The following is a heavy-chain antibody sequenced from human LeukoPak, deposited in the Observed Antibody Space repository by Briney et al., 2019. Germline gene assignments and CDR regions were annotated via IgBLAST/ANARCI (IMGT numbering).Heavy chain of an antibody. CDR3: ARGAYSSSSNWFDP. V-gene: IGHV4-59*01. Sequence: SETLSLTCTVSGGSISSYYWSWIRQPPGKGLEWIGYIYYSGSTSYNPSLKSRVTISVDTSKNQFSLKLNSVTAADTAVYYCARGAYSSSSNWFDPWGQGTLVTVSS. D-gene: IGHD6-6*01. CDR1: GGSISSYY. CDR2: IYYSGST. J-gene: IGHJ5*02.